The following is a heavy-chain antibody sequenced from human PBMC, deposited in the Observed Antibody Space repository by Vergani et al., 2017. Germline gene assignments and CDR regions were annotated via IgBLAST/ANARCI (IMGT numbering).Heavy chain of an antibody. CDR2: VSFRGDT. CDR1: GASVNSHY. J-gene: IGHJ4*02. Sequence: QVKLQESGPGLVKPSETLSLTCTVSGASVNSHYWSWIRQPPWKGLEWMGYVSFRGDTLYDPSVKGRMTISLNTSSNQFSLYLTSVTAADTAVYYCARSRIYYGAGSPDYWGQGTLVTVSS. CDR3: ARSRIYYGAGSPDY. V-gene: IGHV4-59*02. D-gene: IGHD3-10*01.